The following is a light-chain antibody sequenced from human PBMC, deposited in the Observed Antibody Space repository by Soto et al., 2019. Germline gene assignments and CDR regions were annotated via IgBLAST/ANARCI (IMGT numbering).Light chain of an antibody. Sequence: QSALTQPASVSGSPGQSITISCTGTNSDVGSYDRVSWYLQHPGKAPTLMIYEVNKRPSGVSSRFSGSKSGNTASLTISGLQAEDEADYYCCSSVDGPNWVFGGGTKVTVL. CDR2: EVN. V-gene: IGLV2-23*02. J-gene: IGLJ3*02. CDR3: CSSVDGPNWV. CDR1: NSDVGSYDR.